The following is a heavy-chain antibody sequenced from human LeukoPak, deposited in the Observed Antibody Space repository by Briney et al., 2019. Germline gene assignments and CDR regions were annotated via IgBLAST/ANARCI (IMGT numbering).Heavy chain of an antibody. CDR3: ARAASGYYY. D-gene: IGHD3-3*01. J-gene: IGHJ4*02. Sequence: PSETLSLTCTVSGGSISNYYWSWIRQPPGKGLEWIGESNHSGDTNYNPSLKSRVTISVDTSKNQFSLKLSSVTAADTAVYYCARAASGYYYWGQGTLVTVSS. V-gene: IGHV4-34*09. CDR2: SNHSGDT. CDR1: GGSISNYY.